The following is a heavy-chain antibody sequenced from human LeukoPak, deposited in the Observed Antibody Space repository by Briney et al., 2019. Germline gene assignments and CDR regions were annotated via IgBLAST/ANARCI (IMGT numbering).Heavy chain of an antibody. V-gene: IGHV4-34*01. J-gene: IGHJ4*02. D-gene: IGHD2-2*01. CDR2: INHSGST. CDR1: GGSISGSY. Sequence: SETLSLTCTVSGGSISGSYWSWIRQPPGKGLEWIGEINHSGSTNYNPSLKSRVTISVDTSKNQFSLKLSSVTAADTAVYYCARHSSGRSTSCYDCYFDYWGQGTLVTVSS. CDR3: ARHSSGRSTSCYDCYFDY.